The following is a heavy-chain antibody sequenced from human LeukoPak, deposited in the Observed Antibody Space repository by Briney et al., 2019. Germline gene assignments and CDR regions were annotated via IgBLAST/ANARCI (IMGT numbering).Heavy chain of an antibody. CDR2: AYYSGSN. J-gene: IGHJ5*02. CDR1: GGYITTYY. D-gene: IGHD6-19*01. V-gene: IGHV4-59*01. Sequence: PSETLSLTCHVSGGYITTYYWSWIRQPPGKGLEWIGYAYYSGSNEYNPSLRSRVTMSADASRNQFSLTLSSVSAADTAIYYCATLNIESSSGWFFRSWGQGTLVSVSS. CDR3: ATLNIESSSGWFFRS.